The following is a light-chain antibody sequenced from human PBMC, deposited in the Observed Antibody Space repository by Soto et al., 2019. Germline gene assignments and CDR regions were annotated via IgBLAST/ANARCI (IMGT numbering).Light chain of an antibody. J-gene: IGLJ1*01. Sequence: QSVLAQPASVSAYPGRSITISCSGTRSDVGAYNYVSWYQQHPANAPKVMIYHVSNRPSGVSDRFSGSKSGNTASLTISGLQAEYEADYYCYSYTDSRTYVFGTGTRSPS. CDR1: RSDVGAYNY. V-gene: IGLV2-14*01. CDR2: HVS. CDR3: YSYTDSRTYV.